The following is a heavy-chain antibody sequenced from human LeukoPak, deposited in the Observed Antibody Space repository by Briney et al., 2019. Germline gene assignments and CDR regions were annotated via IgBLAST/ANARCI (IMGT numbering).Heavy chain of an antibody. V-gene: IGHV3-23*01. CDR3: AKDSSGWYYFDY. CDR2: ISGSGGST. Sequence: PGGSLRLSCAASGFTSSSYAMSWVRQAPGKGLEWVSAISGSGGSTYYADSVKGRFTISRDNSKNTLYLQMNSLRAEDTAVYYCAKDSSGWYYFDYWGQGTLVTVSS. J-gene: IGHJ4*02. D-gene: IGHD6-19*01. CDR1: GFTSSSYA.